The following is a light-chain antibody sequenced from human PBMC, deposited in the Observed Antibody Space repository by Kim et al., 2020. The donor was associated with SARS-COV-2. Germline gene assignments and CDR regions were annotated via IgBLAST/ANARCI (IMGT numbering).Light chain of an antibody. CDR3: QAWDGSTAV. CDR2: QDS. Sequence: SYELTQPPSVSVSPGQTASITCSGDKLENKYACWYQQKPGQSPVLVIYQDSKRPSGIPERFSGSNSGNTATLTISGTQAMDEADYYCQAWDGSTAVFGGGTQLTVL. J-gene: IGLJ2*01. CDR1: KLENKY. V-gene: IGLV3-1*01.